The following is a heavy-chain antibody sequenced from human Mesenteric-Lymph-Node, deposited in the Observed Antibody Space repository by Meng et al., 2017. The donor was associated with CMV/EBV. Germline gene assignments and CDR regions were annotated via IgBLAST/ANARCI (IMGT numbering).Heavy chain of an antibody. CDR1: GDSISNSTYY. D-gene: IGHD3-22*01. J-gene: IGHJ4*02. CDR3: ARRGNYDSDYSEY. V-gene: IGHV4-39*01. CDR2: VHHSGTT. Sequence: QLPLQEVGPGLVKPSETLSLSCIVSGDSISNSTYYWTWIRQPPGKGLEWIGSVHHSGTTYYNPSLKGRLTISVDTSANLFSLRLTTVTAADTATYYCARRGNYDSDYSEYWGQGTLVTVSS.